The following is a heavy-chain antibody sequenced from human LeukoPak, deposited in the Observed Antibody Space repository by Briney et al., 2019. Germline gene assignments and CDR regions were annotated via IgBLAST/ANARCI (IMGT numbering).Heavy chain of an antibody. D-gene: IGHD3-10*01. Sequence: GESLQISCKGSGYSFTSYWIGWVRQMPGKGLEWMGIIYPGDSDTRYSPSFQGQVTISADKSISTAYLQWSSLKASDTAMHYCARHGEYGSGSYFYYGMDVWGKGTTVTVSS. CDR3: ARHGEYGSGSYFYYGMDV. CDR1: GYSFTSYW. V-gene: IGHV5-51*01. J-gene: IGHJ6*04. CDR2: IYPGDSDT.